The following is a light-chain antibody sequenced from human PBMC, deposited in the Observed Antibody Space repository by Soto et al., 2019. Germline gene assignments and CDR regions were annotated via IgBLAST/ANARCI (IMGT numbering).Light chain of an antibody. CDR3: GTWDYSLSARV. Sequence: QSVLTQPPSVSAAPGQKVSISCSGSSSNIGKTYVYWYQQLPGTAPKLLIYDNNKRPSGIPDRFSGSKSGTAATLGITGLQTGDEADYYCGTWDYSLSARVFGGGTKLTVL. CDR1: SSNIGKTY. J-gene: IGLJ2*01. CDR2: DNN. V-gene: IGLV1-51*01.